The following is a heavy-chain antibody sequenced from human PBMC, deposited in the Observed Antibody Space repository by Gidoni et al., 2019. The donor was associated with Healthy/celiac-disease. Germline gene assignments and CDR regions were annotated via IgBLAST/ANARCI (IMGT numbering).Heavy chain of an antibody. J-gene: IGHJ6*02. D-gene: IGHD2-2*01. Sequence: EVQLLESGGGLVQPGGSLRLSCAASGFPFSRYAMRLVRQDQGKGLEWVSAISGSGGSKYYADSVKGRFTSSRDNSKNTLYLQRNSLRAEDTAVYYCAKAKDIVVVPAAPADYYYYGMDVWGQGTTVTVSS. CDR2: ISGSGGSK. V-gene: IGHV3-23*01. CDR1: GFPFSRYA. CDR3: AKAKDIVVVPAAPADYYYYGMDV.